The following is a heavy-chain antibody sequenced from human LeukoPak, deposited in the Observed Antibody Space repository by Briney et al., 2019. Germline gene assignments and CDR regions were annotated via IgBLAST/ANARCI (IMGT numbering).Heavy chain of an antibody. CDR1: GYTFTGYY. D-gene: IGHD3-16*02. Sequence: GASVKVSCKASGYTFTGYYMHWVRQAPGQGLEWMGLINPSGSSTLYAQKFQGRVTMTRDMSTTTDYMELSSLRSEDTAVYYCARDNSVGDIAWWFDYWGQGTLVTVSS. CDR3: ARDNSVGDIAWWFDY. J-gene: IGHJ5*01. CDR2: INPSGSST. V-gene: IGHV1-46*01.